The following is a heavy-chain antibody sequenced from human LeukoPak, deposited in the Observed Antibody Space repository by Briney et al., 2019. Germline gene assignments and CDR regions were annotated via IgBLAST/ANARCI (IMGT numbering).Heavy chain of an antibody. Sequence: ASVTVSFKTVVFSFIDYFIHWVRQAPGQGLEWMGWINPNSGGTDYAQNFQGRVTMTRDTSLDTAYMELRRLRFDDSAVYFCARDYIRDGGRNDYFDYWGQGTLVSVSS. J-gene: IGHJ4*02. CDR3: ARDYIRDGGRNDYFDY. D-gene: IGHD3-10*02. V-gene: IGHV1-2*02. CDR2: INPNSGGT. CDR1: VFSFIDYF.